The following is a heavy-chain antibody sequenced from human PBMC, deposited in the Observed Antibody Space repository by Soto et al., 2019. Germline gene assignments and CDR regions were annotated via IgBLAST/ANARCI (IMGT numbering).Heavy chain of an antibody. CDR2: ISSSSSYI. D-gene: IGHD6-6*01. CDR3: ARDGTQYSSSSDFDY. V-gene: IGHV3-21*01. Sequence: PGGSLRLSCAASGFTFSSYSMNWVRQAPGKGLEWVSSISSSSSYIYYADSVKGRFTISRDNAKNSLYLQMNSLRAEDTAVYYCARDGTQYSSSSDFDYWGQGTLVTVSS. J-gene: IGHJ4*02. CDR1: GFTFSSYS.